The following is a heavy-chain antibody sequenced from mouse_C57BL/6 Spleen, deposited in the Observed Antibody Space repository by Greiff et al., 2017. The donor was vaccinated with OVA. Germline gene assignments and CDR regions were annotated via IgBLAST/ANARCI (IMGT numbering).Heavy chain of an antibody. CDR2: IDPSDSET. J-gene: IGHJ3*01. D-gene: IGHD1-1*01. CDR3: ARGENYSGRSSFAS. V-gene: IGHV1-52*01. Sequence: QVQLQQPGAELVRPGSSVKLSCKASGYTFTSYWMHWVKQRPIQGLEWIGNIDPSDSETHYNQQFKDKAILTVDKSSRTAYIQLCSLSSQASAVYYFARGENYSGRSSFASWGQGTLVTVSS. CDR1: GYTFTSYW.